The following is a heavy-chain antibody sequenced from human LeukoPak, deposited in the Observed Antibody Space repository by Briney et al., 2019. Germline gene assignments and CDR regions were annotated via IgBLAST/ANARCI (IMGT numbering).Heavy chain of an antibody. CDR1: GFTFSSYS. Sequence: TGGSLRLSCAASGFTFSSYSMNWVRQAPGKGLEWVSYISSSSSTIYYADSVKGRFTISRDNAKNSLYLQMNSLRAEDTAVYYCARDPSTPQQLGNFDYWGQGTLVTVS. CDR3: ARDPSTPQQLGNFDY. V-gene: IGHV3-48*04. CDR2: ISSSSSTI. D-gene: IGHD6-13*01. J-gene: IGHJ4*02.